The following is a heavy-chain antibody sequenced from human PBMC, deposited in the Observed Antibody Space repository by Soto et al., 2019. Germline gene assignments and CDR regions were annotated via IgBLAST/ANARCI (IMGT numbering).Heavy chain of an antibody. CDR2: ISYDGSNK. Sequence: GGSLRLSCAASGFTFSSYGLHWVRQAPGKGLEWVGVISYDGSNKYYADSVKGRFTISRDNSKNTLYLQMNSLRAEDTAVYYWAKDLSRHYYGMDVWGQETTVTVSS. D-gene: IGHD6-25*01. CDR3: AKDLSRHYYGMDV. J-gene: IGHJ6*02. V-gene: IGHV3-30*18. CDR1: GFTFSSYG.